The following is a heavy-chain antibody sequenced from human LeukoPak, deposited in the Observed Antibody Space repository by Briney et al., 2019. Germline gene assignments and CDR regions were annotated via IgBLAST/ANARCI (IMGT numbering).Heavy chain of an antibody. Sequence: GGSLRLSCAASGFTFSSYAMSWVRQAPGKGLEWVSSISGSGYNTYYADSVKGRFTISRDNSKNTLYLQMDSLRAEDTAIYYCATSTTSFDYWGQGTLVTVSS. CDR2: ISGSGYNT. CDR1: GFTFSSYA. V-gene: IGHV3-23*01. J-gene: IGHJ4*02. D-gene: IGHD1-14*01. CDR3: ATSTTSFDY.